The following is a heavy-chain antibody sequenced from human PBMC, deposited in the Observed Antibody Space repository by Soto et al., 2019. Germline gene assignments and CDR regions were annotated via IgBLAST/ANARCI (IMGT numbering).Heavy chain of an antibody. D-gene: IGHD3-10*01. Sequence: GESLKISCKGSGYSFTSYWIGWVRQMPGKGLEWMGIIYPGDSDTRYSPSFQGQVTISADKSISTAYLQWSSLKASDTAMYYCARWRSVLLWFGEYSFDPWGQGTLVTVSS. V-gene: IGHV5-51*01. J-gene: IGHJ5*02. CDR2: IYPGDSDT. CDR3: ARWRSVLLWFGEYSFDP. CDR1: GYSFTSYW.